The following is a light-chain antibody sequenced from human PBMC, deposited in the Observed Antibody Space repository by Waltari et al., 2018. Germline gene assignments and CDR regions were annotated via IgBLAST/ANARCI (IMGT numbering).Light chain of an antibody. Sequence: SSELTQDPAVSVALGQTVSITCQGDSLRRYYASWYQQKPRQAPLLVIYGKNSRPSGIPYRFSGSRSGNTASLTITGAQAEDEADYYCNSRDSSDNHVFFGGGTKLTVL. V-gene: IGLV3-19*01. J-gene: IGLJ2*01. CDR3: NSRDSSDNHVF. CDR2: GKN. CDR1: SLRRYY.